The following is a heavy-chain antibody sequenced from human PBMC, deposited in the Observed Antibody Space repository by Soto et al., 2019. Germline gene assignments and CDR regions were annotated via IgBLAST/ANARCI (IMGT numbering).Heavy chain of an antibody. Sequence: AETLSLTGALYGGSFSGYYWSWLRQPPGKGVECIGDINHSGSTNYTPSLKSRVTISVDTSKNQFSLKLSSVTAADTAVYYCARDSSYYYYYYGMDVWGQGTTVTVSS. D-gene: IGHD6-6*01. CDR3: ARDSSYYYYYYGMDV. CDR1: GGSFSGYY. CDR2: INHSGST. J-gene: IGHJ6*02. V-gene: IGHV4-34*01.